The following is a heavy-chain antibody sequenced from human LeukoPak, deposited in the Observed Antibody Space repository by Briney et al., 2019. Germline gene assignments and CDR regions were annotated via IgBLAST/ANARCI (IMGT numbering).Heavy chain of an antibody. V-gene: IGHV3-7*01. CDR2: IKQDGSEK. CDR3: ARVPRGWRNYYYYYYMDV. Sequence: GGSLRLSCAASGFTVSSNYMSWVRQAPGKGLEWVANIKQDGSEKYYVDSVKGRFTISRDNAKNSLYLQMNSLRAEDTAVYYCARVPRGWRNYYYYYYMDVWGKGTTVTVSS. CDR1: GFTVSSNY. J-gene: IGHJ6*03. D-gene: IGHD6-19*01.